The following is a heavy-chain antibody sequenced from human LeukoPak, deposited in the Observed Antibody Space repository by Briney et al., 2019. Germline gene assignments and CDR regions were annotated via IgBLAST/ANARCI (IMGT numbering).Heavy chain of an antibody. Sequence: SETLSLTCTVSGGSVSSGSYYWSWIRQPPGKGLEWIGYIYYSGSTNYNPFLKSRVTISVDTSKNQFSLKLSSVTAADTAVYYCARSCYDSSGYYGDWGQGTLVTVSS. CDR2: IYYSGST. D-gene: IGHD3-22*01. CDR1: GGSVSSGSYY. J-gene: IGHJ4*02. V-gene: IGHV4-61*01. CDR3: ARSCYDSSGYYGD.